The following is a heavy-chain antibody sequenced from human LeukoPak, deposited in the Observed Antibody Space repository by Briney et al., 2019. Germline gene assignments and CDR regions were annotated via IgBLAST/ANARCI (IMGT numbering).Heavy chain of an antibody. J-gene: IGHJ6*03. CDR1: GFTFSSYW. Sequence: GGSLRLSCAASGFTFSSYWMSWVRQAPGKGLEWVANIKQDGSEKYYVDSVKGRFTISRDNAKNSLYLQMNSLRAEDTSVYYCAKDKREIAVAGGEYYYYYMDVWGKGTTVTVSS. CDR2: IKQDGSEK. V-gene: IGHV3-7*03. D-gene: IGHD6-19*01. CDR3: AKDKREIAVAGGEYYYYYMDV.